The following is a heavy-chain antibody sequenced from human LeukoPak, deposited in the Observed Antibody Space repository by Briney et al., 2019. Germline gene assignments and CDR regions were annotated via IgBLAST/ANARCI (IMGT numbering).Heavy chain of an antibody. Sequence: LETLSLTCGVSGGSITSTNWWSWVRQPPGQGLEWIGEDSLSGLTNYNPSLSSRVIMALETSKNHLSLNLTSVTAADTAVYYCSRENGAFSPFGYWGQGTLVTVPS. D-gene: IGHD2-8*01. CDR2: DSLSGLT. J-gene: IGHJ4*02. V-gene: IGHV4-4*02. CDR1: GGSITSTNW. CDR3: SRENGAFSPFGY.